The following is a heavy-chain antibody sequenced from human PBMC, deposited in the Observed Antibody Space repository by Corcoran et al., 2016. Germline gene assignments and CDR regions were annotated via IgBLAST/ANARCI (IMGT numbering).Heavy chain of an antibody. Sequence: QVQLVQSGAEVKKPGASVKVSCKASGYTFTGYYMHWVRQAPGQGLEWMGWINPNSGGTNYAQKFQGRVTMTRDTSISTAYMELSRLRSDDTAGYYCARESDRVPDYDFWSGYYTYWGQGTLVTVSS. CDR2: INPNSGGT. CDR1: GYTFTGYY. CDR3: ARESDRVPDYDFWSGYYTY. V-gene: IGHV1-2*02. D-gene: IGHD3-3*01. J-gene: IGHJ4*02.